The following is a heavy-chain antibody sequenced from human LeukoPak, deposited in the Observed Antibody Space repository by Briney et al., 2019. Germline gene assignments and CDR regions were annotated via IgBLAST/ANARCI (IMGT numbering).Heavy chain of an antibody. V-gene: IGHV1-69*05. Sequence: SVKVSCKASGGTFSSYAISWVRQAPGQGLEWMGGIIPIFGTASYAQKFQGRVTITTDESTSTAYMELSSLRSEDTAVYYCARDRGVDTAMDNYYYMDVWGKGTTVTVSS. CDR3: ARDRGVDTAMDNYYYMDV. CDR2: IIPIFGTA. D-gene: IGHD5-18*01. J-gene: IGHJ6*03. CDR1: GGTFSSYA.